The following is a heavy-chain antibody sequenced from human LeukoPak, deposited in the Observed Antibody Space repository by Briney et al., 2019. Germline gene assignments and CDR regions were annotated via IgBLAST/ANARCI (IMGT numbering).Heavy chain of an antibody. CDR1: GGSISSYY. V-gene: IGHV4-59*08. CDR3: ASFSVGAIGY. J-gene: IGHJ4*02. Sequence: SETLSRTCTVSGGSISSYYWSWIRQPPGKGLEWIGYIYYSGSTNYNPSLKSRVTISVDTYKNQFSLKLSSVTAADTAVYYCASFSVGAIGYWGQGTLVTVSS. CDR2: IYYSGST. D-gene: IGHD1-26*01.